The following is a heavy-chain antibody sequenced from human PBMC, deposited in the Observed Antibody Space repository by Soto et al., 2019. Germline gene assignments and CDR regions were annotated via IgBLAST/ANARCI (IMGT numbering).Heavy chain of an antibody. Sequence: GGSLRLSCAASGFTFSSYEMNWVRQAPGKGLEWVSYISSSGSTIYYADSVKGRFTISRDNAKNSLYLQMKSLRPEDTAVYYCERVVGYSYGIDYWGQGTLVTVS. V-gene: IGHV3-48*03. D-gene: IGHD5-18*01. CDR1: GFTFSSYE. CDR2: ISSSGSTI. J-gene: IGHJ4*02. CDR3: ERVVGYSYGIDY.